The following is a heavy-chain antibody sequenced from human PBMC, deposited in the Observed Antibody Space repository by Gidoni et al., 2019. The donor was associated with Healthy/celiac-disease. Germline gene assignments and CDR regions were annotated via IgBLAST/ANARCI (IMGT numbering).Heavy chain of an antibody. Sequence: QVHLVQSGAEVKKPGASVKVSCTASGYTFTGYYMHWVRQAPGQGLEWMGWTNPNSGGTNYAQKFQGRVTMTRDTSISTAYMEPSRLRSDETAVYYCARDQGYYFDYWGQGTLVTVSS. J-gene: IGHJ4*02. CDR1: GYTFTGYY. CDR3: ARDQGYYFDY. CDR2: TNPNSGGT. V-gene: IGHV1-2*02.